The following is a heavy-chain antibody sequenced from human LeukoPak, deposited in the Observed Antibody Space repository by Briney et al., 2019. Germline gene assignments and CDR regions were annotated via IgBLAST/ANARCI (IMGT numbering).Heavy chain of an antibody. J-gene: IGHJ4*02. CDR1: GFTFSSYG. CDR2: ISYDGSNK. Sequence: GGSLRLSCAASGFTFSSYGMHWVRQAPGKGLEWVAVISYDGSNKYYADSVKGRFTIPRDNSKNTLYLQMNSLRAEDTAVYYCAKGGKWDVTPFDYWGQGTLVTVSS. V-gene: IGHV3-30*18. D-gene: IGHD1-26*01. CDR3: AKGGKWDVTPFDY.